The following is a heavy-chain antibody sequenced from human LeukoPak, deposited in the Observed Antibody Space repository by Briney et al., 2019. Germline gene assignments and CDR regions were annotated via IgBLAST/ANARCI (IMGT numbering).Heavy chain of an antibody. CDR3: AREGFTNYERELDY. Sequence: GRSLRLSCAASGFTFSSYGMHWVRQAPGKGLEWVAVIWYDGNNKYYADSVKGRFTTSRDNSKDTLYLQMNSLSPEDTAMYYCAREGFTNYERELDYWGRGTQVTVST. D-gene: IGHD4/OR15-4a*01. CDR1: GFTFSSYG. J-gene: IGHJ4*02. V-gene: IGHV3-33*01. CDR2: IWYDGNNK.